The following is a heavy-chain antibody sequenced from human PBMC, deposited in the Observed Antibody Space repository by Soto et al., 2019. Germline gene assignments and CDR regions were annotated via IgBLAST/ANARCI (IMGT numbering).Heavy chain of an antibody. CDR3: AREGASSYAPRHLDN. Sequence: SETLSLTCTVTGDSVNSYYWSWMRQPPGKGLECMGYVYYSGSTNYNPSLKSRVTISVDTSKNQISLRLKSVTAADTAVYYCAREGASSYAPRHLDNSGPRPLVTGSS. CDR2: VYYSGST. V-gene: IGHV4-59*02. D-gene: IGHD3-16*01. CDR1: GDSVNSYY. J-gene: IGHJ4*02.